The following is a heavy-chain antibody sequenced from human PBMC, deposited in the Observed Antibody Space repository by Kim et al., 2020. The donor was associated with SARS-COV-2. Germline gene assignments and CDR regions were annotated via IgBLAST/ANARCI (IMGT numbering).Heavy chain of an antibody. V-gene: IGHV4-39*07. Sequence: SETLSLTCTLSGGSISSSSYYWGWIRQPPGKGLEWIGSIYYSGSTYYNPSLKSRVTISVDTSKNQFSLKLSSVTAADTAVYYCARVIGGYCSGGSCYPLGYSYSGMDVWGEGTTVTVSP. CDR3: ARVIGGYCSGGSCYPLGYSYSGMDV. CDR1: GGSISSSSYY. J-gene: IGHJ6*04. CDR2: IYYSGST. D-gene: IGHD2-15*01.